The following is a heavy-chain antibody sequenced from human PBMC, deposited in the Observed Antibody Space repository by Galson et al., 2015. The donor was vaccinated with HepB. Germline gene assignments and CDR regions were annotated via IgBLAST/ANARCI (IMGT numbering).Heavy chain of an antibody. CDR1: GGSISNSGYY. D-gene: IGHD3-9*01. J-gene: IGHJ4*03. V-gene: IGHV4-39*01. Sequence: ETLSLTCTVSGGSISNSGYYWVWLRQPPGKGPEWIGSIYYSGSTYSNPSLRRRVTMSVDTSMNQFSLKMNSVTAADTAVYYCARPSYRGYFDWFLDSWGQGTLVTVSS. CDR3: ARPSYRGYFDWFLDS. CDR2: IYYSGST.